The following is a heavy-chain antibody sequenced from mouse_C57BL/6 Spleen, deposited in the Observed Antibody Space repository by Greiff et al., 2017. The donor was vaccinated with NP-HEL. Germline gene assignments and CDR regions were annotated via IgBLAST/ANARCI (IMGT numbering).Heavy chain of an antibody. CDR1: GFTFSSYT. V-gene: IGHV5-9*01. CDR2: ISGGGGNT. Sequence: EVHLVESGGGLVKPGGSLKLSCAASGFTFSSYTMSWVRQTPEKRLEWVATISGGGGNTYYPDSVKGRFTISRDNAKNTLYLQMSSLRSEDTALYYCARPVSPGYAMDYWGQGTSVTVSS. J-gene: IGHJ4*01. CDR3: ARPVSPGYAMDY.